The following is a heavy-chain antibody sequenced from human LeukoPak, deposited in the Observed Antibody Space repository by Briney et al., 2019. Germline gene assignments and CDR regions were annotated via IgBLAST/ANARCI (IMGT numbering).Heavy chain of an antibody. Sequence: ASVKVSCKASGYTFTAYYMHWVRQAPGQGFEWMGWINPNNGGTNYAQKFQGRVTMTRDTSISTAYMELSRLRFDDTAVYYCATWYSSGWCFDYWGQGTLVTVSS. CDR1: GYTFTAYY. D-gene: IGHD6-19*01. CDR2: INPNNGGT. J-gene: IGHJ4*02. V-gene: IGHV1-2*02. CDR3: ATWYSSGWCFDY.